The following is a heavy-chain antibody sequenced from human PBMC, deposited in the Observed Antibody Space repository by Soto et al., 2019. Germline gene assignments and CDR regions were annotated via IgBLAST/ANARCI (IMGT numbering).Heavy chain of an antibody. CDR3: AKGHGRGFWSGYYEIDY. J-gene: IGHJ4*02. Sequence: GGSLRLSCAASGFTFSSYGMHWVRQAPGKGLEWVAVISYDGSNKYYADSVKGRFTIPSDNSKKTLYLQMNSLRAEDTAVYYCAKGHGRGFWSGYYEIDYWGQGTLVTVSS. CDR2: ISYDGSNK. D-gene: IGHD3-3*01. CDR1: GFTFSSYG. V-gene: IGHV3-30*18.